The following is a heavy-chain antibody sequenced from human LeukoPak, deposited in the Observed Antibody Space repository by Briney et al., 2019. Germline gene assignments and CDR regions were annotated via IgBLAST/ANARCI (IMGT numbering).Heavy chain of an antibody. D-gene: IGHD2-15*01. J-gene: IGHJ4*02. CDR1: GGSISSGDYY. CDR3: AREYCSGGSCQFDY. CDR2: IYYSGST. Sequence: SQTLSLTCTVSGGSISSGDYYWSWIRQPPGKGLEWIGYIYYSGSTYYHPSLKSRVTISVDTSKNQFSLKLSSVTAADTAVYYCAREYCSGGSCQFDYWGQGTLVTVSS. V-gene: IGHV4-30-4*01.